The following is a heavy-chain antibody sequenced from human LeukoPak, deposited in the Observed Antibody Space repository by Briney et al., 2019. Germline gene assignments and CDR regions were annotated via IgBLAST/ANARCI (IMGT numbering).Heavy chain of an antibody. CDR3: AKAPPYKKYFDY. Sequence: GGSLRLSCAASGFTFSNYAMSWVRQARGKGLEWVSTISNSGDATYYADSVKGRFTISRDNSKNTLYLQMNSLRAEDTAVYYCAKAPPYKKYFDYWGQGTLVTVSS. V-gene: IGHV3-23*01. D-gene: IGHD1-1*01. CDR2: ISNSGDAT. CDR1: GFTFSNYA. J-gene: IGHJ4*02.